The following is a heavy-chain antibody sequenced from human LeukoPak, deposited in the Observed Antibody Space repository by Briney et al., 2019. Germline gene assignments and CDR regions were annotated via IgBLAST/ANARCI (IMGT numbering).Heavy chain of an antibody. CDR1: GGSFSGYY. Sequence: SETLSLTCAVYGGSFSGYYWSWIRQPPGEGLEWIGEINHSGSTNYNPSLKSRVTISVDTSKNQFSLKLSSVTAADTAVYYCARDLITMTPYWGQGTLVTVSS. V-gene: IGHV4-34*01. CDR2: INHSGST. J-gene: IGHJ4*02. D-gene: IGHD3-22*01. CDR3: ARDLITMTPY.